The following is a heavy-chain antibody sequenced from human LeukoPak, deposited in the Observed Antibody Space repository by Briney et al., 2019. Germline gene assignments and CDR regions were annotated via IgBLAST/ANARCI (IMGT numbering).Heavy chain of an antibody. Sequence: GGSLRLSCAASGFTFSTYAMSWVRQAPGKGLEWVSAISGSGGSTYYADSVKGRFTISRDNSKNTLYLQMNSLRAEDTAVYYCASTVTTVHYYGMDVWGQGTTVTVSS. V-gene: IGHV3-23*01. J-gene: IGHJ6*02. CDR3: ASTVTTVHYYGMDV. CDR1: GFTFSTYA. CDR2: ISGSGGST. D-gene: IGHD4-17*01.